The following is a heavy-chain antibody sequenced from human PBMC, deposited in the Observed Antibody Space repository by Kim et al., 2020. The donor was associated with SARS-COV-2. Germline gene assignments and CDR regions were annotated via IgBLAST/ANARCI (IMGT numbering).Heavy chain of an antibody. D-gene: IGHD1-1*01. CDR2: ISGDGNNY. CDR3: ARDRRSTSADYYFDY. Sequence: GGSLRLSCAASGFTFSNFWIHWVRQGPGRQGPGTGLVYVSGISGDGNNYWYADSVKGRFTISRDNAKNTVYLQMNSLRAEDTAIYFCARDRRSTSADYYFDYWGQGILVTVSS. CDR1: GFTFSNFW. V-gene: IGHV3-74*01. J-gene: IGHJ4*02.